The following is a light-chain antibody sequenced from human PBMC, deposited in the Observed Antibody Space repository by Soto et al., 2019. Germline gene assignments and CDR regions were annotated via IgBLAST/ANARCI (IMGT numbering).Light chain of an antibody. V-gene: IGKV1-39*01. Sequence: DIQMTQSPSSLTASVEDIVTITCRASQSISRYLNWYQQKPGKAPKLLIYGASTLQSGVPSRFSGSGSGIDYTLTISSLQPEDFATYYCKQSYRTPNFGQGTRLEIK. CDR3: KQSYRTPN. J-gene: IGKJ5*01. CDR1: QSISRY. CDR2: GAS.